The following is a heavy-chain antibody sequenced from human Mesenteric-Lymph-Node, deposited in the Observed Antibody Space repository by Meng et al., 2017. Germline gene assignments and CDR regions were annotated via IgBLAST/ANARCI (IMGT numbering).Heavy chain of an antibody. CDR3: ARESLRELGLFPS. V-gene: IGHV4-34*01. CDR1: GGSFSGYY. D-gene: IGHD1-26*01. J-gene: IGHJ5*02. CDR2: INHSGST. Sequence: QVQRQQWGAGLLKPSETLSLTCAVYGGSFSGYYWSWIRQPPGKGLEWIGEINHSGSTNYNPSLKSRVSISVDTSKNQFSLKLSSVTAADTAVYYCARESLRELGLFPSWGQGTLVTVSS.